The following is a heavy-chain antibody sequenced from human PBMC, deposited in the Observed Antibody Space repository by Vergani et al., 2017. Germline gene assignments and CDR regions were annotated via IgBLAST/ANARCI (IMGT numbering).Heavy chain of an antibody. Sequence: QVQLQESGPGLVKPSETLSLTCTVSGGSISSYYWSWIRQPPGKGLEWIGYIYYSGSANYNPSLKSRVTISIDTSKNQFSRKLSSVTAAETAVYYCARRGYSSGYYYFDYWGQGTLVTVSS. CDR1: GGSISSYY. D-gene: IGHD2-15*01. CDR3: ARRGYSSGYYYFDY. J-gene: IGHJ4*02. V-gene: IGHV4-59*08. CDR2: IYYSGSA.